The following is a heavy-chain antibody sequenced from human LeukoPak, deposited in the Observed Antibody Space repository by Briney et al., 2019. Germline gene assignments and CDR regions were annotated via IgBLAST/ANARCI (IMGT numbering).Heavy chain of an antibody. CDR1: GFTFSDYY. CDR2: ISSSGSTI. Sequence: PGGSLRLSCAASGFTFSDYYMSWIRQAPGKGLEWVSYISSSGSTIYYADSVKGRFTISRDNAKNSLYLQMNSLRAEDTAVYYCARRKNIAAADPSFDYWGQGTLVTVSS. J-gene: IGHJ4*02. CDR3: ARRKNIAAADPSFDY. V-gene: IGHV3-11*01. D-gene: IGHD6-13*01.